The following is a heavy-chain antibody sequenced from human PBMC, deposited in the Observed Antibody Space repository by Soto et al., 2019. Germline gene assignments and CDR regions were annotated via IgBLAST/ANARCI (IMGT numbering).Heavy chain of an antibody. J-gene: IGHJ6*02. Sequence: ASVKVSCKASGYTFTSYGISWVRQAPGQGLDWMGWISAYNGNTNYAQKLQGRVTMTTDTSTSTAYMGLRSLRSDDTAVYYCARDRLSPRYFYGMDVGGPGTTVTVSS. CDR1: GYTFTSYG. CDR3: ARDRLSPRYFYGMDV. CDR2: ISAYNGNT. D-gene: IGHD3-16*02. V-gene: IGHV1-18*04.